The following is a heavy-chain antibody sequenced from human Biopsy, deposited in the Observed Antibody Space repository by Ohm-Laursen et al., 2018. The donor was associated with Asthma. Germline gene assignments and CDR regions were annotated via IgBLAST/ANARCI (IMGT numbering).Heavy chain of an antibody. Sequence: SLRLSCAAPGFTFSSYAMHWVRQAPGKGLEWVAVISYDGSNKYYADSVKGRFTISRDNSKNTLYLQMNSLRAGDTAVYYCARDKPSHIDYYYGMDVWGQGTTVTVSS. J-gene: IGHJ6*02. CDR3: ARDKPSHIDYYYGMDV. CDR1: GFTFSSYA. CDR2: ISYDGSNK. V-gene: IGHV3-30-3*01.